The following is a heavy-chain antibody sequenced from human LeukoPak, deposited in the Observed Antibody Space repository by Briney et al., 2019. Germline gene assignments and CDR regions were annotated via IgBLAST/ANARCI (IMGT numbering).Heavy chain of an antibody. V-gene: IGHV4-34*01. D-gene: IGHD2-15*01. J-gene: IGHJ3*02. CDR1: GGSFSGYY. CDR3: AREIVVVVAATRSAFDI. CDR2: INHSGST. Sequence: PSETLSLTCAAYGGSFSGYYWSWIRQPPGKGLEWIGEINHSGSTNYNPSLKSRVTISVDTSKNQFSLKLSSVTAADTAVYYCAREIVVVVAATRSAFDIWGQGTMVTVSS.